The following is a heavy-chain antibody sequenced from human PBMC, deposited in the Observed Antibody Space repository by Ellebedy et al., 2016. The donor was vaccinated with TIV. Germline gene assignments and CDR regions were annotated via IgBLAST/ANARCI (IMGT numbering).Heavy chain of an antibody. V-gene: IGHV3-30*02. CDR3: EKDQRWYYNDSAFDP. Sequence: GESLKISCAASGFTFSSYGLPWVRQAPGKGLEWVAFIRYDENNTYYTDSVKGRFTISRDNSKNTLYLQMNSLRTENTAVYYCEKDQRWYYNDSAFDPWGQGTLVTVSS. J-gene: IGHJ5*02. CDR1: GFTFSSYG. D-gene: IGHD3-22*01. CDR2: IRYDENNT.